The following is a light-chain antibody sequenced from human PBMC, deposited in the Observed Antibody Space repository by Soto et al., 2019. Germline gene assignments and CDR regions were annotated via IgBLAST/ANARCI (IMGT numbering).Light chain of an antibody. CDR1: QDISNY. V-gene: IGKV1-33*01. CDR2: DAS. CDR3: QQYDNRPLT. J-gene: IGKJ4*01. Sequence: DIQMPQSPSSLSASVGDRVTITCQASQDISNYLDWHQQKPGKAPKLLIYDASNLETGVPSRFSGSGSGTDFTFTISGRQPEAIAKDDGQQYDNRPLTSGGETKVESK.